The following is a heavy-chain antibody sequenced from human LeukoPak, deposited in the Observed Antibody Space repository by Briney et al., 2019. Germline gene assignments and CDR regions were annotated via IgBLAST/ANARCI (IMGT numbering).Heavy chain of an antibody. V-gene: IGHV3-11*01. J-gene: IGHJ5*02. CDR3: AKARSGWYINWFDP. CDR1: GFTFSDYY. CDR2: ISSSGST. D-gene: IGHD6-19*01. Sequence: GGSLRLSCAASGFTFSDYYMSWIRQAPGKGLEWVSYISSSGSTYYADSVKGRFTISRDNSKNTLYLQMNSLRAEDTAVYYCAKARSGWYINWFDPWGQGTLVTVSS.